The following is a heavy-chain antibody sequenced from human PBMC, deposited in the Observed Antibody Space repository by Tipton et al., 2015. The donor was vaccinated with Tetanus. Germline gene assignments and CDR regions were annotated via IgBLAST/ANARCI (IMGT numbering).Heavy chain of an antibody. CDR1: GFTFNSDW. J-gene: IGHJ4*02. CDR2: IRQDGSEK. D-gene: IGHD2-2*01. Sequence: SLRLSCAASGFTFNSDWMTWVRQAPGKGLEWAANIRQDGSEKYYVDSVKGRFTISRDNAKNSLYLQMNSLRAEDTAVYYCARGLCTSSSCPKHYFDYWGQGPLVTVSS. CDR3: ARGLCTSSSCPKHYFDY. V-gene: IGHV3-7*01.